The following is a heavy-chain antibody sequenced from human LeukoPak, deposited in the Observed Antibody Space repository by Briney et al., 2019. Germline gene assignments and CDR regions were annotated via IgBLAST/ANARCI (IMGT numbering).Heavy chain of an antibody. J-gene: IGHJ4*02. D-gene: IGHD2-21*02. V-gene: IGHV3-30*03. CDR3: ARDRLHRTTCGGACYSAVFDY. CDR1: GFTFNNYG. CDR2: VSLDGSKK. Sequence: GGSLRLSCTTSGFTFNNYGLHWVRQAPGKGPEWVAVVSLDGSKKFYADSVRGRFALSRDNSNNALYLQMTSLTVEDTAVYYCARDRLHRTTCGGACYSAVFDYWGQGALVTVSS.